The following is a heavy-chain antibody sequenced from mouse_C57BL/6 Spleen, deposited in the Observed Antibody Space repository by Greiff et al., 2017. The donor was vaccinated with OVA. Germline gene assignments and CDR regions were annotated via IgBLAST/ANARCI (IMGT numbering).Heavy chain of an antibody. CDR1: GYTFTDYY. CDR2: INPNNGGT. J-gene: IGHJ1*03. CDR3: ARVYGSSYWYFDV. V-gene: IGHV1-26*01. D-gene: IGHD1-1*01. Sequence: EVQLQQSGPELVKPGASVKISCKASGYTFTDYYMNWVKQSHGKSLEWIGDINPNNGGTSYNQKFKGKATLTVDKSSSTAYMELRGLTSEDSAVYYCARVYGSSYWYFDVWGTGTTVTVSS.